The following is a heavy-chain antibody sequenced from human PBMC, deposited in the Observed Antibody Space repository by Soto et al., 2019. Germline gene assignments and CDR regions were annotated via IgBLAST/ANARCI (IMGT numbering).Heavy chain of an antibody. Sequence: SGPTLVNPTQTLTLTCTFSGFSLSTSGVGVGWIRQPPGKALEWLALIYWNDDKRYHPSLKSRLTITKENSKNQVVLTMTNMDPVDTATYYCAHRRRVDYDSSGYPIFDYWGQGTLVTVSS. V-gene: IGHV2-5*01. CDR2: IYWNDDK. D-gene: IGHD3-22*01. CDR3: AHRRRVDYDSSGYPIFDY. J-gene: IGHJ4*02. CDR1: GFSLSTSGVG.